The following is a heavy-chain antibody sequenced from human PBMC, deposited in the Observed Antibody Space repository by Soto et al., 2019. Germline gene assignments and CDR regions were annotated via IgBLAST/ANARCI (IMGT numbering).Heavy chain of an antibody. V-gene: IGHV4-4*02. D-gene: IGHD2-2*01. J-gene: IGHJ6*02. CDR3: AKGAIGYCSSTSCYLSYYYYGMDV. CDR1: GGSISSSNW. CDR2: IYHSGST. Sequence: QVQLQESGPGLVKPSGTLSLTCAVSGGSISSSNWWSWVRQPPGKGLEWIGEIYHSGSTNYNPSLKGRVTISVDKSKNQFSLKLSSVTAADTAVYYCAKGAIGYCSSTSCYLSYYYYGMDVWGQGTTVTVSS.